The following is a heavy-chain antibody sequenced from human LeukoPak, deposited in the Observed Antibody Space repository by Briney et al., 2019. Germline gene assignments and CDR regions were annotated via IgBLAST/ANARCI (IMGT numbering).Heavy chain of an antibody. Sequence: GGSLRLSCAASGFTFSSYGMHWVRQAPGKGLEWVAVISYDGSNKYYADSVKGRFTISRDNSKNTLYLQMNSLRAEDTAVYYCAKDHRRDTAMVLDYWGQGTLVTVSS. J-gene: IGHJ4*02. V-gene: IGHV3-30*18. CDR3: AKDHRRDTAMVLDY. D-gene: IGHD5-18*01. CDR2: ISYDGSNK. CDR1: GFTFSSYG.